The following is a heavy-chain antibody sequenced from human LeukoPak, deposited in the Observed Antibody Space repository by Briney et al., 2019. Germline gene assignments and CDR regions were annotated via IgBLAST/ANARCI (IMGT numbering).Heavy chain of an antibody. V-gene: IGHV1-46*01. CDR3: ATGVVGATYYYYYYGMDV. CDR1: GYTFTSYY. CDR2: INPSGGST. D-gene: IGHD1-26*01. Sequence: ASVKVSCKASGYTFTSYYMHWVRQAPGQGLEWMGIINPSGGSTSYAQKFQGRVTMTRDTSTSTVYMELSSLRSEDTAVYYCATGVVGATYYYYYYGMDVWGQGTTVTVSS. J-gene: IGHJ6*02.